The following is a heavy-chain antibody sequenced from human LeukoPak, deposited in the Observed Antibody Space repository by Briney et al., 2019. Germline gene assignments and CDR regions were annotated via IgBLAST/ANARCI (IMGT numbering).Heavy chain of an antibody. Sequence: SETLSLTCAVSGGSISSSNWWSWVRQPPGKGLEWIGEIYHSGSTNYNPPLKSRVTISVDRSKNQFSLKLSSVTAADTAVYYCARATVIAATGTFDYWGQGTLVTVSS. V-gene: IGHV4-4*02. CDR2: IYHSGST. D-gene: IGHD6-13*01. CDR1: GGSISSSNW. J-gene: IGHJ4*02. CDR3: ARATVIAATGTFDY.